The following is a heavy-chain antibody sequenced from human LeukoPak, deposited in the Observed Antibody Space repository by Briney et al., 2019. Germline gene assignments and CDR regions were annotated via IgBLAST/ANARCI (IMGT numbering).Heavy chain of an antibody. V-gene: IGHV1-24*01. CDR2: FDPEDGET. Sequence: GASVKVSCKVSGYTLTELSMHWVRQAPGKGLEWMGGFDPEDGETIYAQKFQGRVTMTEDTSTDTAYMELSSLRSEDTAVYYCATMGGYCSSTSCYLPVALDAFDIWGQGTMVTVSS. D-gene: IGHD2-2*01. CDR3: ATMGGYCSSTSCYLPVALDAFDI. CDR1: GYTLTELS. J-gene: IGHJ3*02.